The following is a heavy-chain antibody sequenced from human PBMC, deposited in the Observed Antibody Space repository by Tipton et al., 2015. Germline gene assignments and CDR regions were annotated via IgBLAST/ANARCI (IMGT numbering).Heavy chain of an antibody. CDR2: IYNSEST. CDR1: GYSIGSGYY. J-gene: IGHJ4*02. CDR3: ACQDYDSLTRDYQTVDY. Sequence: TLSLTCAVSGYSIGSGYYWGWIRQPPGKGLEWIGNIYNSESTYYNPSLKSRVTISVDTSKNQFSLKLTSVAAADTAVYYCACQDYDSLTRDYQTVDYWGQGTLVTVSS. V-gene: IGHV4-38-2*01. D-gene: IGHD3-9*01.